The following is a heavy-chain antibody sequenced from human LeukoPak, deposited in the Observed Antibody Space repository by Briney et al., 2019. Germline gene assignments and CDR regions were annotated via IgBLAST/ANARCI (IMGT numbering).Heavy chain of an antibody. V-gene: IGHV3-48*03. D-gene: IGHD3-22*01. CDR3: AKETMIVVVPYNDY. CDR2: ISSSGSTI. Sequence: GGSLRLSCAASGFTFSSYEMNWVRQVPGKGLEWVSYISSSGSTIYYADSVKGRFTISRDNSKNTLYLQMNSLRAEDTAVYYCAKETMIVVVPYNDYWGQGTLVTVSS. J-gene: IGHJ4*02. CDR1: GFTFSSYE.